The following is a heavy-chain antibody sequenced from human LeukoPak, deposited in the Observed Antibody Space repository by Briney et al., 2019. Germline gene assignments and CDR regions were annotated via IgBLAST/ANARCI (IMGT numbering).Heavy chain of an antibody. Sequence: PGGSLRLSCAASGFTFSNYNMNWVRQAPGKGLEWVSSIYSINNYIYYADSMKGLFTISRDNAKNSLYLQMNSLRAEDTAVYYCARRSPNYYFDYWGQGTPVTVS. CDR1: GFTFSNYN. J-gene: IGHJ4*02. V-gene: IGHV3-21*01. CDR3: ARRSPNYYFDY. CDR2: IYSINNYI.